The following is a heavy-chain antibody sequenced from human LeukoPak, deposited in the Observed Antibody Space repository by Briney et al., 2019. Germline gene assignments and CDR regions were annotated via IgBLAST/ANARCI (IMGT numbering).Heavy chain of an antibody. Sequence: GGSLRLSCAASGFTFDDYAMHWVRQAPGEGLEWVSLISWDGGSTYYADSVKGRFTISRDNSKNSLYLQMNSLRAEDTALYYCAKPGYSSSWFDAFDIWGQGTMVTVSS. CDR1: GFTFDDYA. V-gene: IGHV3-43D*03. D-gene: IGHD6-13*01. CDR2: ISWDGGST. CDR3: AKPGYSSSWFDAFDI. J-gene: IGHJ3*02.